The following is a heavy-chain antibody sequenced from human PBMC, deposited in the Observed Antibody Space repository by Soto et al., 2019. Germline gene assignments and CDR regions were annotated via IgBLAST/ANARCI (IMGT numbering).Heavy chain of an antibody. J-gene: IGHJ4*02. D-gene: IGHD5-18*01. V-gene: IGHV5-10-1*01. Sequence: GESLKISCKASGYTFTSYWITWVSQMPGKGLEWMGRIDPIDSSTKYSPSFQGHVTTSTAKSITTAPLQWTSLKVSDTAIYYCAATGYNYGYHFDHWGQGTQVTVSS. CDR3: AATGYNYGYHFDH. CDR2: IDPIDSST. CDR1: GYTFTSYW.